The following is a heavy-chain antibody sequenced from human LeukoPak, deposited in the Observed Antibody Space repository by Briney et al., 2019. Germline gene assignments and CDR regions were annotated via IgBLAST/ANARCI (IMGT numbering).Heavy chain of an antibody. CDR1: GFTFDDYG. CDR2: INWNGGST. D-gene: IGHD3-16*01. J-gene: IGHJ4*02. CDR3: ARGRGSGWRGSYFDY. V-gene: IGHV3-20*04. Sequence: GGSLRLSCAASGFTFDDYGMSWVRQAPGKGLEWVSGINWNGGSTGYADSVKGRFTISRDNAKNSLYLQMNSLRAEDTAVYYCARGRGSGWRGSYFDYWGQGTLVTVSS.